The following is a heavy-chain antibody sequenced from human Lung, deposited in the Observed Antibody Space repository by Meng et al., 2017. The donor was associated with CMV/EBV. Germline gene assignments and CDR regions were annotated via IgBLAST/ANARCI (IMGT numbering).Heavy chain of an antibody. CDR2: VSYDGSVK. CDR1: GFTFNSHA. Sequence: GGSXRLSCAASGFTFNSHAMHWVRQAPGKGLEWLAVVSYDGSVKYYADALRGRFTISRDNSKNTLYLQMNSLRAEDTAVYYCAKAAEFLWFGEGKNFFDYXGPGXLVTVSS. D-gene: IGHD3-10*01. J-gene: IGHJ4*02. CDR3: AKAAEFLWFGEGKNFFDY. V-gene: IGHV3-30*01.